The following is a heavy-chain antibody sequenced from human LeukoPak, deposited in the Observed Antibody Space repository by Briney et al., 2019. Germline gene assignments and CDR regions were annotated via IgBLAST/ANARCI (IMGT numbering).Heavy chain of an antibody. Sequence: GGSLRLSCAASGFTFSIYAMSWVRQAPGKGLEWVSIISGNGGSTYYADSVKGRFTISRDNSKNTLYLQMNSLRAEDTAVYYCALYCSGGSCYSMGGAFDIWGQGTVVTVSS. V-gene: IGHV3-23*01. J-gene: IGHJ3*02. CDR1: GFTFSIYA. CDR2: ISGNGGST. D-gene: IGHD2-15*01. CDR3: ALYCSGGSCYSMGGAFDI.